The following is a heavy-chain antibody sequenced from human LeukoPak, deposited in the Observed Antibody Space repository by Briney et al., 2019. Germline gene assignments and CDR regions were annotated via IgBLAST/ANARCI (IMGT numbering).Heavy chain of an antibody. CDR1: GYTFTGYY. CDR3: AREFPRTSGFDY. V-gene: IGHV1-2*02. CDR2: IYPNSGGT. J-gene: IGHJ4*02. Sequence: GASVKVSCKASGYTFTGYYMHWVRQAPGQGLEWMGWIYPNSGGTGYAQNFQGRVTMTWDTSITTAYMELNRLTSDDTAVYYCAREFPRTSGFDYWGQGSLLTVSS. D-gene: IGHD1-26*01.